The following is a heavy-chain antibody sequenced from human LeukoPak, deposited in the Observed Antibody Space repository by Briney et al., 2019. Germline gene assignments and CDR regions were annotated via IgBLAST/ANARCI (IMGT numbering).Heavy chain of an antibody. J-gene: IGHJ6*02. CDR2: ISGSGGRT. V-gene: IGHV3-23*01. Sequence: GGSLRLSCEASGFTFSRNAMSWVRQAPGKGLQWVSTISGSGGRTYYSDSVKGRFTISRDNSKNTLYLQMNSLRAEDTAVYYCSREYFDWSRNYYYGMDVWGQGTTVTVSS. CDR3: SREYFDWSRNYYYGMDV. CDR1: GFTFSRNA. D-gene: IGHD3-9*01.